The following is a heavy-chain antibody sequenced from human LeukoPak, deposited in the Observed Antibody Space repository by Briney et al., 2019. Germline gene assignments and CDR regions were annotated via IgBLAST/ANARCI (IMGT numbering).Heavy chain of an antibody. CDR2: MNPNSGNT. CDR1: GYIFTRYD. V-gene: IGHV1-8*01. D-gene: IGHD1-26*01. CDR3: ARGIGWELRDP. Sequence: ASVKVSCKASGYIFTRYDVNWVRQATGQGLEWMGWMNPNSGNTGYAQKFQGRVTITRNTSISTAYMELSSLRSEDTAVYYCARGIGWELRDPWGQGTLVTVSS. J-gene: IGHJ5*02.